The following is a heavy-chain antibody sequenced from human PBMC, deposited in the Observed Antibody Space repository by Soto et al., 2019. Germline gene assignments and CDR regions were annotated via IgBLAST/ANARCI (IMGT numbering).Heavy chain of an antibody. V-gene: IGHV4-30-4*01. D-gene: IGHD5-12*01. CDR1: GGSISSGDYY. Sequence: QVQLQESGPGLVKPSQTLSLTCTVSGGSISSGDYYWSWIRQPPGKGLEWIGYIYYSGSTYYNPSLKSRVTISVDTSKNQFSLKLSSVTAADTAVYYCARDSGYDSFTEAGLDYWGQGTLVTVSS. CDR2: IYYSGST. CDR3: ARDSGYDSFTEAGLDY. J-gene: IGHJ4*02.